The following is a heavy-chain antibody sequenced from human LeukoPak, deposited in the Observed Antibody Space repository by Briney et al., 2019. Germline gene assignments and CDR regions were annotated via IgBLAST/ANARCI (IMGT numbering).Heavy chain of an antibody. D-gene: IGHD3-22*01. J-gene: IGHJ4*02. CDR3: ALTAGYYTNPRFDY. V-gene: IGHV1-18*01. CDR1: GYTFTSYG. Sequence: ASVKVSCKASGYTFTSYGISWVRQAPGQGLEWMGWISAYNGNTNYAQKLQGRVTMTTDTSTSTAYMELRSLRSDDTAVYYCALTAGYYTNPRFDYWGQGTLVTVSS. CDR2: ISAYNGNT.